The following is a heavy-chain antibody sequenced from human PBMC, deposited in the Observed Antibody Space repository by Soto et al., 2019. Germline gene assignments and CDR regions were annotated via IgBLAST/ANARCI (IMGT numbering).Heavy chain of an antibody. Sequence: EVQLVESGGGLVQPGGSLRLSCAASGFTFSDHNMDWVRQAPGKGLEWVGRTRNKANSYTTEYAASVKGRFTISRDDSKXXXYLXMNSLKTEDTAVYYCARLADYWGQGTLVTVSS. CDR3: ARLADY. CDR1: GFTFSDHN. V-gene: IGHV3-72*01. J-gene: IGHJ4*02. CDR2: TRNKANSYTT. D-gene: IGHD6-13*01.